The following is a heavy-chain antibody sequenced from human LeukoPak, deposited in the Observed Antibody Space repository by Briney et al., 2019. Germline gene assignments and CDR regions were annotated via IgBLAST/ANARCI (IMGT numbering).Heavy chain of an antibody. CDR2: ISSSSSYI. CDR3: ARVVAVAGLEY. Sequence: GGSLRLSCAASGLTFSSYSMNWVRQAPGKGLEWVSSISSSSSYIYYADSVKGRFTISRDNAKNSLYLQMNSLRAEDTAVYYCARVVAVAGLEYWGQGTLVTVSS. CDR1: GLTFSSYS. V-gene: IGHV3-21*01. D-gene: IGHD6-19*01. J-gene: IGHJ4*02.